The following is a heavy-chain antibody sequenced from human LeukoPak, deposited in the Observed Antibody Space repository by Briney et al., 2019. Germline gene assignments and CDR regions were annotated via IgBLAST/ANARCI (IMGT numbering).Heavy chain of an antibody. CDR2: IRSKAYGGTT. CDR1: GFTFGDYA. V-gene: IGHV3-49*04. D-gene: IGHD4-17*01. CDR3: LRTRPRCDY. Sequence: GRSLRLSCTASGFTFGDYAMSRVRQAPGKGLEWVGFIRSKAYGGTTEYAASVEGRFIISRDDSKSIAYLQMNSLKTEDTAVYYCLRTRPRCDYWGQGTLVTVSS. J-gene: IGHJ4*02.